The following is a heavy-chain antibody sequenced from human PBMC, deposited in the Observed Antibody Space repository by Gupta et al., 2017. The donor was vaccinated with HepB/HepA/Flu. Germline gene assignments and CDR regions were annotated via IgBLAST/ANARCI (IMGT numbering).Heavy chain of an antibody. CDR3: ARYVADIVVVPAAPFDP. CDR2: IKQDGSEK. J-gene: IGHJ5*02. D-gene: IGHD2-2*01. Sequence: EVQLVESGGGLVQPGGSLRLSCAASGFTFSSSWMSWVRQAPGKGLEWVANIKQDGSEKYYVDSVKGRFTISRDNAKNSLYLQMNSLRAEDTAVYYCARYVADIVVVPAAPFDPWGQGTLVTVSS. CDR1: GFTFSSSW. V-gene: IGHV3-7*01.